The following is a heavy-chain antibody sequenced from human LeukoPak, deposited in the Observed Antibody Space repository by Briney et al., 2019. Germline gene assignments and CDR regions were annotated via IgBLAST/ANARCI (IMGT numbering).Heavy chain of an antibody. Sequence: GGSLRLSCAASGFTVSSNYMSWVRQAPGKGLEWVSVIYSGGGKNYADSVKGRFTISRDNAKNSLYLQMNSLRAEDTAVYYCARGGRYSSSWYVPRAFDIWGQGTMVTVSS. V-gene: IGHV3-66*01. D-gene: IGHD6-13*01. CDR1: GFTVSSNY. J-gene: IGHJ3*02. CDR2: IYSGGGK. CDR3: ARGGRYSSSWYVPRAFDI.